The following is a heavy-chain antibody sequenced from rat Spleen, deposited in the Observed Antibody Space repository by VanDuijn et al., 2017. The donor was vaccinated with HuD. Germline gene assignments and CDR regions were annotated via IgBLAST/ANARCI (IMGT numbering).Heavy chain of an antibody. V-gene: IGHV5S10*01. CDR3: TTDSYFDGTYYPGGFDY. CDR2: ISYDGSST. D-gene: IGHD1-12*02. Sequence: EVQLVESDGGLVQPGRSLKLSCAASGFTFSDYNMAWVRQAPKKGLEWVATISYDGSSTYYRDSVKGRFTISRDKAKSTLYLQMNSLRSEDTATYYCTTDSYFDGTYYPGGFDYWGQGVMVTVSS. CDR1: GFTFSDYN. J-gene: IGHJ2*01.